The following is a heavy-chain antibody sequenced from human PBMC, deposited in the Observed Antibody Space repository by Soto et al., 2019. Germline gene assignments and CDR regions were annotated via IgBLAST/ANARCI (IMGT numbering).Heavy chain of an antibody. Sequence: SXKVSCKSSGATFNFYAISWVRQAPGEGLEWMGGVVPRSGTATYARKFQGRLTVTADESSSTAYMDLSSLTSEGTAIYYCARHPGQWLYYFDYWGQGTLVTVSS. J-gene: IGHJ4*01. V-gene: IGHV1-69*13. D-gene: IGHD6-19*01. CDR3: ARHPGQWLYYFDY. CDR1: GATFNFYA. CDR2: VVPRSGTA.